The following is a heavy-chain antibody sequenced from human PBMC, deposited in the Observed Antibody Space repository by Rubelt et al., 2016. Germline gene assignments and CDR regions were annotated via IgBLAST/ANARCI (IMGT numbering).Heavy chain of an antibody. D-gene: IGHD3-9*01. CDR3: ATGQVYFGSEF. J-gene: IGHJ4*02. Sequence: QLLLQESGPGLVKPSETLSLTCTVSGGSISSRSYYWGWIRQPPGKGLEWIGTIYYTGSTNYTPSLKSRLTISLDTSKSQFSLGLRSVTAADTAVYYCATGQVYFGSEFWGQGTLVAVSS. CDR2: IYYTGST. V-gene: IGHV4-39*07. CDR1: GGSISSRSYY.